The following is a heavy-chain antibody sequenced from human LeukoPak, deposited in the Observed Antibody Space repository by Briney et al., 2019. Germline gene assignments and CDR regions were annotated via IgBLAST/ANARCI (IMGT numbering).Heavy chain of an antibody. CDR1: GGTXXSXX. D-gene: IGHD3-22*01. Sequence: SVKVSCKASGGTXXSXXXSXXXXXXGQGXXWXXXXXPXLGXANYAQKFQXRVTIPADKSTSTAYMELSSLRSEDTAVYYCARPEGYDYYDSSGSLDYWGQGTLVTVSS. CDR2: XXPXLGXA. J-gene: IGHJ4*02. CDR3: ARPEGYDYYDSSGSLDY. V-gene: IGHV1-69*04.